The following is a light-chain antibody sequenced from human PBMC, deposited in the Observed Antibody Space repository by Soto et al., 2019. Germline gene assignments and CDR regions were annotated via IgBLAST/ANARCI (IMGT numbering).Light chain of an antibody. J-gene: IGKJ5*01. V-gene: IGKV3-15*01. CDR3: QQFNYWPPIT. CDR1: QGVSSN. CDR2: GAS. Sequence: EVVMTQSPATLSVSPGEGVTLSCRASQGVSSNLAWYQQKPGRAPRLLIYGASTRATGIPARFSGSGSGTEFTLTISSLQSEDFAVYYCQQFNYWPPITFGQGTRLEIK.